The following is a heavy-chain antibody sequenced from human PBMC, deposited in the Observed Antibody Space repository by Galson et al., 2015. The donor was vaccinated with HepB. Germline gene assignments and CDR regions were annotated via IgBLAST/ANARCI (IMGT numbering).Heavy chain of an antibody. J-gene: IGHJ5*02. Sequence: CAISGDSVSSITAAWNWIRQSPSRGLEWLGRTYYRSKWYFVYALSVKSRITINPDTSKNHFSLHLNSVTPEDAALYYRARSRGATRIVGVPSGMNRWFDPWGQGTLVIVSS. V-gene: IGHV6-1*01. CDR2: TYYRSKWYF. CDR1: GDSVSSITAA. CDR3: ARSRGATRIVGVPSGMNRWFDP. D-gene: IGHD1-26*01.